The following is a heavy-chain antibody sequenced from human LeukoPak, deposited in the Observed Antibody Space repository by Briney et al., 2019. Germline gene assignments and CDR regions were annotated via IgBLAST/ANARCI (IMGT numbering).Heavy chain of an antibody. Sequence: GGSLRLSCAASGFTFSSYAMSWVRQAPGKGLEWVSAISGGGGSTYYADSVKGRFTISRDNSKNTLYLQMNSLRAEDTAVYYCGLAPPIYDYGDYRWGQGTLVTVSS. CDR2: ISGGGGST. D-gene: IGHD4-17*01. J-gene: IGHJ5*02. CDR3: GLAPPIYDYGDYR. V-gene: IGHV3-23*01. CDR1: GFTFSSYA.